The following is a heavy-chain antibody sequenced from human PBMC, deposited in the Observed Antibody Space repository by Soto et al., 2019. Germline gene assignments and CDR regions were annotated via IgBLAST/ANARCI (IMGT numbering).Heavy chain of an antibody. CDR3: AKGPDPIEY. Sequence: GXSLRLSCAASGFTFSSYAISWVRQAPGKGLEWVSAISGSGGSTYYADSVKGRFTISRDNSKNTLYLQLNSLRAEDTAVYYCAKGPDPIEYWGQGTLVTVSS. J-gene: IGHJ4*02. CDR1: GFTFSSYA. V-gene: IGHV3-23*01. CDR2: ISGSGGST.